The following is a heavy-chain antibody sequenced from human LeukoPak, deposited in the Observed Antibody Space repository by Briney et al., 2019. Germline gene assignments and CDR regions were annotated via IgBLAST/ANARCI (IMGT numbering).Heavy chain of an antibody. D-gene: IGHD3-10*01. Sequence: ASVKVSCKASGYTFSSYGISWVRQAPGQGLEWMGWISAYNGNTNYAQKFQGRVTLTTDTSTTTAYMEMRRLKSDDTAVYYCARSDGYGLVGIWGQGTMVTVSS. CDR1: GYTFSSYG. J-gene: IGHJ3*02. V-gene: IGHV1-18*04. CDR3: ARSDGYGLVGI. CDR2: ISAYNGNT.